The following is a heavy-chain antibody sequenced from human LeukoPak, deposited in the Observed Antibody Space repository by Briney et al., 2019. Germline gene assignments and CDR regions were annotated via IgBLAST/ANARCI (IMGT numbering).Heavy chain of an antibody. D-gene: IGHD6-19*01. J-gene: IGHJ4*02. CDR3: AKGAVAGTFLCDY. CDR1: GFTFSSYG. Sequence: GRSLTLSCAAAGFTFSSYGMHWVRQAPGKGLEWVAVIWYDGSNKYYADSVKGRFTISRDNSKNTMYLQMNSLRSEDTAVYYCAKGAVAGTFLCDYWGQGTLVTVSS. CDR2: IWYDGSNK. V-gene: IGHV3-33*06.